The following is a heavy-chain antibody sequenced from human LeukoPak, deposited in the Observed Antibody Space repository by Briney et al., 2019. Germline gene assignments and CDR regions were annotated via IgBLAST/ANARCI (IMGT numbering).Heavy chain of an antibody. V-gene: IGHV1-2*04. J-gene: IGHJ3*02. CDR1: EYTFTGYY. Sequence: GASVKVSCKASEYTFTGYYMHWVRQAPGQGLKWMGWINPNSGGTNYVQKFQGWVTMTRDTSISTAYMELSRLRSDDTAVYYCARDNGDAFDIWGQGTMVTVSS. CDR3: ARDNGDAFDI. CDR2: INPNSGGT.